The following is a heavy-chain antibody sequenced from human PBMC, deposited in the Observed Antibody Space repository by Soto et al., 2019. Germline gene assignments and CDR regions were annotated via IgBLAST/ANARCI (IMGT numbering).Heavy chain of an antibody. V-gene: IGHV3-49*03. D-gene: IGHD2-2*01. J-gene: IGHJ4*02. CDR1: GFTFGDYA. Sequence: GGFLRLSCTASGFTFGDYAMSWFRQAPGKGLEWVGFIRSKAYGGTTEYAASVKGRFTISRDDSKSIAYLQMNSLKTEDTAVYYCTRGRHCSSTSCTIYYFDYWGQGTLVTVSS. CDR3: TRGRHCSSTSCTIYYFDY. CDR2: IRSKAYGGTT.